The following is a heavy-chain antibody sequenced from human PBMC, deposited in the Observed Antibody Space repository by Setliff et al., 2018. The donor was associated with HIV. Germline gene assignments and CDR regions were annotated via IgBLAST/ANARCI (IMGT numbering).Heavy chain of an antibody. CDR3: ARGVGAAGDY. CDR2: ISPYNGHT. V-gene: IGHV1-8*02. D-gene: IGHD1-26*01. Sequence: ASVKVSCKASGYTFTTYDITWVRQAPGQGLEWLGWISPYNGHTGYAQKFQGRVTLTRDTSINTAYMELSSLTSDDTAVYYCARGVGAAGDYWGQGTQVTVSS. CDR1: GYTFTTYD. J-gene: IGHJ4*02.